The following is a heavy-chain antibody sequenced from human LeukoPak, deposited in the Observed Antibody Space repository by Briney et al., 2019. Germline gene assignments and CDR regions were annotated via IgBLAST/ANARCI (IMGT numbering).Heavy chain of an antibody. CDR1: GFTFSDYW. CDR3: ARAGGGDSRMAYDP. Sequence: GGSLRLSCAASGFTFSDYWMYWFRQAPGEGLVWVSRMNIDGSSISYADSVKGRFTMPRDNAKNTLYLQMNSLRVEDTAVYYCARAGGGDSRMAYDPWGQGTLVTVSS. V-gene: IGHV3-74*01. J-gene: IGHJ5*02. CDR2: MNIDGSSI. D-gene: IGHD6-13*01.